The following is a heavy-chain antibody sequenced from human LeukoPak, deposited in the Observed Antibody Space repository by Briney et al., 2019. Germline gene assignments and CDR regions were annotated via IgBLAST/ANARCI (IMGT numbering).Heavy chain of an antibody. CDR2: IYSSGST. CDR3: ARWRSGASDY. V-gene: IGHV4-61*02. CDR1: GGSISTSSYF. Sequence: SETLSLTCTVPGGSISTSSYFWSWIRQPAGKGLEWIGRIYSSGSTNYNPSLKSRVTISVDTSTNQFSLKLSSVTASDTAVYYCARWRSGASDYWGQGTLVTVSS. D-gene: IGHD5-12*01. J-gene: IGHJ4*02.